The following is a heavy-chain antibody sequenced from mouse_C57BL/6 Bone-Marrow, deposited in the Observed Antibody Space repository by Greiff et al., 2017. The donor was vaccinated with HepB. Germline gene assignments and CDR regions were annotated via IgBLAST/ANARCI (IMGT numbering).Heavy chain of an antibody. Sequence: EVQGVESGGDLVKPGGSLKLSCAASGFTFSSYGMSWVRQTPDKRLEWVATISSGGSYTYYPDSVKGRFTISRDNAKNTLYLQMSSLKSEDTAMYYCARWGTVVATKGYFDVWGTGTTVTVSS. V-gene: IGHV5-6*01. J-gene: IGHJ1*03. CDR2: ISSGGSYT. D-gene: IGHD1-1*01. CDR3: ARWGTVVATKGYFDV. CDR1: GFTFSSYG.